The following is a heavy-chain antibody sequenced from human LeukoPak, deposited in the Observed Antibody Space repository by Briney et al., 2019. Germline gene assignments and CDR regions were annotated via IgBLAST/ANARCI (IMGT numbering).Heavy chain of an antibody. J-gene: IGHJ4*02. V-gene: IGHV1-2*02. CDR2: INPNSGGT. D-gene: IGHD2-8*01. CDR1: GYTFTGNY. CDR3: AMLYASTTTR. Sequence: ASVKVSCKASGYTFTGNYMHWVRQAPGQGLEWMGWINPNSGGTNYAQKFQGRVTMTRDTSTSTVYMELSSLRSQDTAVYYCAMLYASTTTRWGQGTLVTVSS.